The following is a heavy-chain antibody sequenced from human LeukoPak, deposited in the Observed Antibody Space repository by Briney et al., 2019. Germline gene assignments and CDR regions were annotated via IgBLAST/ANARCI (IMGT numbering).Heavy chain of an antibody. J-gene: IGHJ3*02. Sequence: SETLSLTCAVYGGSFSGYYWSWIRQPPGKGLEWIGEINHSGSTNYNPSLKSRVTISVDTSKNQFSLKLSSVTAADTAVSYCCSYGLDAFDIWGQGTMVTVSS. V-gene: IGHV4-34*01. D-gene: IGHD2-15*01. CDR2: INHSGST. CDR1: GGSFSGYY. CDR3: CSYGLDAFDI.